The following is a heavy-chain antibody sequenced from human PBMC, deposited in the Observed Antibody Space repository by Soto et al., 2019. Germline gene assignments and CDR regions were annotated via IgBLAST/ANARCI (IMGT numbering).Heavy chain of an antibody. V-gene: IGHV3-30*03. Sequence: PGGSLRLSCAASGFTISSYGMHWVRQAPDKGLEWVAVISYDGSNKYYADSVKGRFTISRDNSKNTLYLQMNSLRAEDTAVYYCVADYVATDTFDIWGQGTMVTVSS. CDR2: ISYDGSNK. CDR3: VADYVATDTFDI. CDR1: GFTISSYG. D-gene: IGHD3-10*02. J-gene: IGHJ3*02.